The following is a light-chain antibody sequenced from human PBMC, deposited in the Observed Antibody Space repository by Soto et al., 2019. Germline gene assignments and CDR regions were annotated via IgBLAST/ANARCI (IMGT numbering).Light chain of an antibody. CDR2: GAS. V-gene: IGKV3-20*01. J-gene: IGKJ1*01. CDR1: QSVSSY. CDR3: QQYVSSSRT. Sequence: EIGLTQSPGTLSLSPGERATLSCRASQSVSSYLAWYQQKPGQAPRLLIYGASSRATGIPDRFSGSGSGTDFSLTISRLEPEDCAVYYCQQYVSSSRTFGQVTKVEIK.